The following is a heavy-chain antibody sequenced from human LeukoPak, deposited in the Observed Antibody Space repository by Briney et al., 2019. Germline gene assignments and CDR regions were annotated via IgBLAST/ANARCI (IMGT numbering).Heavy chain of an antibody. CDR2: IIPIFGTA. J-gene: IGHJ5*02. CDR1: GGTFSSYA. CDR3: ARTAERGYSGYDSGNWFDP. V-gene: IGHV1-69*05. D-gene: IGHD5-12*01. Sequence: ASVKVSCKASGGTFSSYAIIWVRQAPRQGLEWMGGIIPIFGTANYAQKFQGRVTITTDESTSTAYMELSSLRSEDTAVYYCARTAERGYSGYDSGNWFDPWGQGTLVTVSS.